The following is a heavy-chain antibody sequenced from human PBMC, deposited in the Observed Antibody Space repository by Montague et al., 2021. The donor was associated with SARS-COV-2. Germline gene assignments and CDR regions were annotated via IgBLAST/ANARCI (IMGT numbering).Heavy chain of an antibody. Sequence: SETLSLTCAVYSGSFSDFYWTWIRQSPGKGLEWIGKINHTGSATYNPSLKGRATLSLDTSKNQFSLKLQSVTPADTAVYYCARVQVPISGVLIFIPAAGHLDVWGQGTSVTVSS. CDR1: SGSFSDFY. D-gene: IGHD3-3*01. J-gene: IGHJ3*01. V-gene: IGHV4-34*01. CDR2: INHTGSA. CDR3: ARVQVPISGVLIFIPAAGHLDV.